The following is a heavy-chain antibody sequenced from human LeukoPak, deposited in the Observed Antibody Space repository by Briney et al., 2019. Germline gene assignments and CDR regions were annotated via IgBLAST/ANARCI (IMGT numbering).Heavy chain of an antibody. CDR2: ISSSSDTI. CDR3: ARDRGPYGSGTYGIEGFDS. V-gene: IGHV3-48*02. D-gene: IGHD3-10*01. Sequence: GGSLRLSCAASGFTFRSYSMNWVRQAPGKGLEWLSYISSSSDTIYYARSVRGRFTMSKDNAQSSLYLQMDSLRDEDTAVYYCARDRGPYGSGTYGIEGFDSWGQGTLVTVSS. J-gene: IGHJ4*02. CDR1: GFTFRSYS.